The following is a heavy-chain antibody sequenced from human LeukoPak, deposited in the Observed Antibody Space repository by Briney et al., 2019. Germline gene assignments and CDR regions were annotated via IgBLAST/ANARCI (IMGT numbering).Heavy chain of an antibody. Sequence: ASVKVSCKASGYTFTSYYMHWVRQAPGQGLEWMGIINPSGGSTSHAQKFQGRVTMTWDTSTGTVYMELSSLRSEDTAVYYCARTPYYYGSGSPYYYYGMDVWGQGTTVTVSS. CDR1: GYTFTSYY. D-gene: IGHD3-10*01. CDR3: ARTPYYYGSGSPYYYYGMDV. CDR2: INPSGGST. J-gene: IGHJ6*02. V-gene: IGHV1-46*01.